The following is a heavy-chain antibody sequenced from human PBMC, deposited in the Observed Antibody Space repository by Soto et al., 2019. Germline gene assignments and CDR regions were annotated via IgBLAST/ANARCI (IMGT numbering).Heavy chain of an antibody. CDR3: ARDAGSFDF. V-gene: IGHV4-38-2*01. J-gene: IGHJ4*02. Sequence: SETLSLTCGVSGYSISTVYYWGWIRQPPGKGLEGGGSKYHSGDTFYKMSLKSRATISIDTTKNQFSLKLTSVTAADTAVYYCARDAGSFDFWGQGILVTVSS. CDR2: KYHSGDT. CDR1: GYSISTVYY.